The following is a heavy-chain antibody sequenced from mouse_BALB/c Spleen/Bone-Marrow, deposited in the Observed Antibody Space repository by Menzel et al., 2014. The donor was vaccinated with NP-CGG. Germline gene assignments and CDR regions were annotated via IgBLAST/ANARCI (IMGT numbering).Heavy chain of an antibody. CDR2: IDPANGNT. CDR1: GFNIKDTY. Sequence: EVQLVESGAELVKPGASVKLSCTASGFNIKDTYMHWVKQRPEQGLEWIGRIDPANGNTKYDPKFQGKATITADTSSNTAYLQLSNLTSEDTAVYYGSSYAMDYWGQGTSVTASS. J-gene: IGHJ4*01. CDR3: SSYAMDY. V-gene: IGHV14-3*02.